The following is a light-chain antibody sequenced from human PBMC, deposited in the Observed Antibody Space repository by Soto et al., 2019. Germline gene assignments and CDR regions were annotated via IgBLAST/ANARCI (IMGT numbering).Light chain of an antibody. CDR3: QQYSDWPPEPT. CDR1: QSIRAN. Sequence: EIVMTQSPATLSVSPGERATLSCRASQSIRANLAWYKQKPARAPRLVIYAASIRATGIPARFSGGGSGTEFTLTITSLQSEDFALYFCQQYSDWPPEPTCGGGTKVEMK. V-gene: IGKV3D-15*01. CDR2: AAS. J-gene: IGKJ4*01.